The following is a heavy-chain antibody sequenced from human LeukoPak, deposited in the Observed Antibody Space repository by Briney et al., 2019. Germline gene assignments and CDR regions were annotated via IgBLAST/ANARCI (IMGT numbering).Heavy chain of an antibody. V-gene: IGHV3-21*04. CDR3: AIGADSYGYIFDY. D-gene: IGHD5-18*01. Sequence: WGSLTLSCAASGGTFSSCSLNWLVRAPRGGLQGVSSISNSSGYIYYAHSLKSRFTISRDNAKNSFYLKMNTLRAEDTAVYYCAIGADSYGYIFDYWGQGTLVTVSS. CDR2: ISNSSGYI. CDR1: GGTFSSCS. J-gene: IGHJ4*02.